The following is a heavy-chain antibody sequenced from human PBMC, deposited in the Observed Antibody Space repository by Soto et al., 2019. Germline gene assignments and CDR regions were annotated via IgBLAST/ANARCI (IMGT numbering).Heavy chain of an antibody. V-gene: IGHV3-23*01. D-gene: IGHD3-22*01. CDR3: AKDRPITRIVVVNLDY. CDR2: ISGSGGST. CDR1: GFTFSSYA. J-gene: IGHJ4*02. Sequence: GGSLRLSCAASGFTFSSYAMSWVRQAPGKGLEWVSAISGSGGSTYYADAVKGRFTISRDNSKNTLYLQMNSLRAEDTAVYYCAKDRPITRIVVVNLDYWGQGTLVTVSS.